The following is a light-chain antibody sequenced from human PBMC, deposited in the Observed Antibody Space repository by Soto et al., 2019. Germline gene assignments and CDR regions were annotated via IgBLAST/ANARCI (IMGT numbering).Light chain of an antibody. CDR1: QDISTF. J-gene: IGKJ2*01. Sequence: DIQLTQSPSFLSASVGDRVTITCRASQDISTFLAWYQQKPGQAPQLLIYSASNLHSGVPSRFSGSGSGTEFTLTVSSLQPEDFATYHCQQQNSYPYTFGQGTKLEIK. CDR2: SAS. CDR3: QQQNSYPYT. V-gene: IGKV1-9*01.